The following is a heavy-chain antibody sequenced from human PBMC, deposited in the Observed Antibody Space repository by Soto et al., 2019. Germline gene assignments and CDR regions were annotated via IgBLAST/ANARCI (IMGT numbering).Heavy chain of an antibody. J-gene: IGHJ6*02. V-gene: IGHV1-18*01. D-gene: IGHD1-7*01. CDR3: AIVITGTTFYFYSGMDF. CDR1: GYTFTSYG. Sequence: QVQLVQSGAEVKKPGASVKVSCKASGYTFTSYGINWVRQAPGQGLEWMGWISAYNGNTNYAQKLQGRDTMTTATSTTTAYMALRRLRSDDTAVYYWAIVITGTTFYFYSGMDFWGQGTTVTVSS. CDR2: ISAYNGNT.